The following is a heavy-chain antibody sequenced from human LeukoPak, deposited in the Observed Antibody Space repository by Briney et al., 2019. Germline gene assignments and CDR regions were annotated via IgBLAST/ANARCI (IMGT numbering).Heavy chain of an antibody. V-gene: IGHV3-23*01. D-gene: IGHD3-10*01. CDR2: ISGSGGST. CDR3: AKDRGSGTIPPGY. J-gene: IGHJ4*02. CDR1: GFTFSSYG. Sequence: GGSLRLSCAASGFTFSSYGMSWVRQAPGKGLEWVSAISGSGGSTYYADSVKGRSTISRDNSKNTLYLQMNSLRAEDTAVYYCAKDRGSGTIPPGYWGQGTLVTVSS.